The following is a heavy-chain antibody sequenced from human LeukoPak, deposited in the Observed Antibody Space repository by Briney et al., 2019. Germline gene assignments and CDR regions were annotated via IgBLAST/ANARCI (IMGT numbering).Heavy chain of an antibody. V-gene: IGHV3-30-3*02. J-gene: IGHJ5*01. Sequence: GGSLRLSCAASGFTFSSYAMHWVRQAPGKGLEWVAVISYDGINKYYADSVKGRFTISRDNSKNTLYLQMNRLRAEDTAVYYCAKDPGSLGSSDGRWNWFDSWGQGTLVTVSS. CDR3: AKDPGSLGSSDGRWNWFDS. CDR2: ISYDGINK. D-gene: IGHD5-24*01. CDR1: GFTFSSYA.